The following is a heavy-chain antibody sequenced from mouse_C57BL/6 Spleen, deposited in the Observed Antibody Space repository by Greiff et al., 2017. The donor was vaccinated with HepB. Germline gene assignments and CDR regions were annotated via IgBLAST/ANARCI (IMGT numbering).Heavy chain of an antibody. V-gene: IGHV1-81*01. J-gene: IGHJ4*01. CDR2: IYPRSGNT. CDR1: GYTFTSYG. Sequence: QVQLKQSGAELARPGASVKLSCKASGYTFTSYGISWVKQRTGQGLEWIGEIYPRSGNTYYNEKFKGKATLTADKSSSTAYMELRSLTSEDSAVYFCARSPYYDYDEDAMDYWGQGTSVTVSS. CDR3: ARSPYYDYDEDAMDY. D-gene: IGHD2-4*01.